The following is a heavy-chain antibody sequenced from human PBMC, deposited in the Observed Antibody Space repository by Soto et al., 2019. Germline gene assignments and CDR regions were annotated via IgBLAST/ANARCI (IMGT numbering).Heavy chain of an antibody. V-gene: IGHV3-9*01. J-gene: IGHJ6*03. D-gene: IGHD3-9*01. CDR2: ISWNSGSI. CDR1: GFTFDDYA. Sequence: GGSLRLSCAASGFTFDDYAMHWVRQAPGKGLEWVSGISWNSGSIGYADSVKGRFTISRDNAKNSLSLQMNSLRAEDTALYYCAKDADILTGYKGYMDVWGKGTTVTVSS. CDR3: AKDADILTGYKGYMDV.